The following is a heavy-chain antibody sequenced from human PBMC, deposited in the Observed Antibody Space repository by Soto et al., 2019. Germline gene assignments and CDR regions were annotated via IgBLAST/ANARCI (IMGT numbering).Heavy chain of an antibody. CDR1: GFTFRNYN. CDR2: ISTGDAYM. J-gene: IGHJ4*02. CDR3: ARDIASPGGDYFDS. V-gene: IGHV3-21*06. D-gene: IGHD2-21*01. Sequence: EVQLVESGGGLVKAGGSLRLFCTASGFTFRNYNMNWVRQAPGKGLEWVSSISTGDAYMFYADSVNGRFTISIDNAQNSLFLQIDSPRAEDTAVYYCARDIASPGGDYFDSWGQGTLVTVSS.